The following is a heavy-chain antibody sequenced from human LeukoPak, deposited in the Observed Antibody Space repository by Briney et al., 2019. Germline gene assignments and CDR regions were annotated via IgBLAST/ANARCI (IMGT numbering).Heavy chain of an antibody. CDR2: ISYDGSNK. CDR1: GFTFSSYG. Sequence: GGSLRLSCAASGFTFSSYGMHWVRQAPGKGLEWVAVISYDGSNKYYADSVKGRFTISRDNSKNTLYLQMNSLRAEDTAVYYCAKGIGADTAMQTYYYYGMDVWGQGTTVTVSS. V-gene: IGHV3-30*18. J-gene: IGHJ6*02. CDR3: AKGIGADTAMQTYYYYGMDV. D-gene: IGHD5-18*01.